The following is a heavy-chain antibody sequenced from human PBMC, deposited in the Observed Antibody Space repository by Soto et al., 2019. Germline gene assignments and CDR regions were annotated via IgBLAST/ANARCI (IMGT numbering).Heavy chain of an antibody. Sequence: SETLSLTCAVYGGSFSGYYWSWIRQPPGKGLEWIGEINHSGSTNYNPSLKSRVTISVDTSKNQFSLKLGSVTAADTAVYYCAMTERYGDFLYYWGQGTLVTVSS. CDR2: INHSGST. CDR3: AMTERYGDFLYY. V-gene: IGHV4-34*01. CDR1: GGSFSGYY. D-gene: IGHD4-17*01. J-gene: IGHJ4*02.